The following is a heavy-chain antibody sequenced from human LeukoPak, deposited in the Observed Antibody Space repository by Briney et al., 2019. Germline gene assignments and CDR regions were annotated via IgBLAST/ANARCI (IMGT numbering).Heavy chain of an antibody. CDR1: GFTFSSYS. CDR2: ISSSSSYI. D-gene: IGHD3-10*01. CDR3: ARDRGESYFDY. Sequence: PGGSLRLSCAASGFTFSSYSMNWVRQAPGKGLEWVSSISSSSSYIYYADSVKGRFTISRDNSKNTLYLQINNLRAEDTAVYYCARDRGESYFDYWGQGTLVTVSS. J-gene: IGHJ4*02. V-gene: IGHV3-21*01.